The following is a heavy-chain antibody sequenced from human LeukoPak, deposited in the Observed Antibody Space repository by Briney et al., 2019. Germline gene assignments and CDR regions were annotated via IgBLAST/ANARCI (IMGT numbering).Heavy chain of an antibody. V-gene: IGHV3-21*01. J-gene: IGHJ4*02. CDR3: ARDKHDYSNYVPFLDY. Sequence: PGGSLRLSCAASGFTFGSYSMNWVRQAPGKGLEWVSSISSSSSYIYYADSVKGRFTISRDNAKNSLYLQMNSLRAEDTAVYYCARDKHDYSNYVPFLDYWGQGTLVTVSS. CDR2: ISSSSSYI. CDR1: GFTFGSYS. D-gene: IGHD4-11*01.